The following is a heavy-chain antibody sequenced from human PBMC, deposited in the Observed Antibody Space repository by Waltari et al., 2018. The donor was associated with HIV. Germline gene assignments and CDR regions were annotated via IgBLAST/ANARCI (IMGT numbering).Heavy chain of an antibody. J-gene: IGHJ3*02. Sequence: QVQLQESGPGLVKPSQTLSLTCTVSGGSISSGSYSWSWIRQPAGKGLEGIGRIYTSESTNHNPSLKSRVTISVDTSKNQFSLKLSSVTAADTAVYYCARRGIQLWFYAFDIWGQGTMVTVSS. D-gene: IGHD5-18*01. V-gene: IGHV4-61*02. CDR3: ARRGIQLWFYAFDI. CDR1: GGSISSGSYS. CDR2: IYTSEST.